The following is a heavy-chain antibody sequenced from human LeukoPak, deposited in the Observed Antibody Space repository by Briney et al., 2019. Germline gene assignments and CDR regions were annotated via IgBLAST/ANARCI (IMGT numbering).Heavy chain of an antibody. V-gene: IGHV4-59*12. Sequence: SETLSLTCSVSGASITNDYWSWIRQPPGKGLEWIGWLHYSGSTNYNPSLKSRVAMSVDTSKNQFSLKLSSVTAADTAVYYCLGYYYYGMDVWGQGTTVTVSS. J-gene: IGHJ6*02. CDR3: LGYYYYGMDV. CDR2: LHYSGST. CDR1: GASITNDY.